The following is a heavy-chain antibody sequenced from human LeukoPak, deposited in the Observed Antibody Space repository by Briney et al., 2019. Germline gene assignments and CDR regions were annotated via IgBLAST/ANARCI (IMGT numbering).Heavy chain of an antibody. J-gene: IGHJ4*02. CDR1: GYTFTSYG. V-gene: IGHV1-18*01. Sequence: ASVKVSCKASGYTFTSYGISWVRQTPGQGLVWMGWITAYNDNTNYAQKLQGRVTMTTDTSTSTAYMELRSLRSDDTAVYYCARALLWFGEPSHIDYWGQGTLVTASS. D-gene: IGHD3-10*01. CDR3: ARALLWFGEPSHIDY. CDR2: ITAYNDNT.